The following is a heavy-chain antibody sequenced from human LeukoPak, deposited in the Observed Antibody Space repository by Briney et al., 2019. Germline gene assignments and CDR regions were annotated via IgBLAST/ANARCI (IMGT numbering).Heavy chain of an antibody. CDR1: GGTFSSYA. V-gene: IGHV1-69*01. D-gene: IGHD4-23*01. CDR2: IIPIFGTA. Sequence: GSSVKVSCKASGGTFSSYAISWVRQAPGQGLEWMGVIIPIFGTANYAQKFQGRVTITADESTSTAYMELSSLRSEDTAVYYCATDPGGNPYYYYMDVWGKGTTVTVSS. J-gene: IGHJ6*03. CDR3: ATDPGGNPYYYYMDV.